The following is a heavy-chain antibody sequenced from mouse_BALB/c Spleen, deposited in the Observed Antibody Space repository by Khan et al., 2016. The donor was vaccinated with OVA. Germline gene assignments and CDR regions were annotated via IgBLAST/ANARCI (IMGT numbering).Heavy chain of an antibody. CDR3: ASELGRYYAMDY. Sequence: EVQLQESGPGLVKPSQSLSLTCTVTGYSITSDYAWNWIRQFPGNKLEWMGYISYSGSTTYNPSPKSRISIPRDTSKDQFFLQLKSVTSEDTATYYCASELGRYYAMDYWGQGTSVTVSS. D-gene: IGHD4-1*01. V-gene: IGHV3-2*02. CDR1: GYSITSDYA. J-gene: IGHJ4*01. CDR2: ISYSGST.